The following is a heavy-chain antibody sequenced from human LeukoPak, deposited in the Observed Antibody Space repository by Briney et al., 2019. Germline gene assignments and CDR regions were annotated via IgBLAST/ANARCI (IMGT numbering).Heavy chain of an antibody. J-gene: IGHJ4*02. D-gene: IGHD3-9*01. CDR1: GGTFSSYA. V-gene: IGHV1-69*13. CDR2: IIPIFGTA. Sequence: VKVSCKASGGTFSSYAISWVRQAPGQGLEWMGGIIPIFGTANYAQKFQGRVTITADESTSTAYMELSSLRSEDTAVYYCARREHYDILTGYVYWGQGTLVTVSS. CDR3: ARREHYDILTGYVY.